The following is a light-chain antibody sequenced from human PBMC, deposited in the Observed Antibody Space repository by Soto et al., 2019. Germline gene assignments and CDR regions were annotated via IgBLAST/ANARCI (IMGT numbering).Light chain of an antibody. Sequence: EIVLTQSPGTLSLSPGETATLSCRASQSVSSSYLAWYQQNPGQAPMLLIYGASSRATGIPDRFSGSGAETECTLSISRLGPRDYAVYDCQQYGSSPKTFEEGTKLEIK. CDR2: GAS. J-gene: IGKJ2*01. CDR3: QQYGSSPKT. CDR1: QSVSSSY. V-gene: IGKV3-20*01.